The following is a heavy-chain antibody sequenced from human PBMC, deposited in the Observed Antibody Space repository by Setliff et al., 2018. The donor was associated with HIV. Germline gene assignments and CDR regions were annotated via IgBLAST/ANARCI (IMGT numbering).Heavy chain of an antibody. D-gene: IGHD1-26*01. Sequence: SETLSLTCAVSGYSISSGYYWGWVRRPPGKGLEWIGSIYHSGSTYYNPSLKSRVTISVDTSKNQFSLKLSSVTAADTAVYYCARSGSYYDFDYWGQGTLVTVSS. V-gene: IGHV4-38-2*01. CDR3: ARSGSYYDFDY. CDR1: GYSISSGYY. J-gene: IGHJ4*02. CDR2: IYHSGST.